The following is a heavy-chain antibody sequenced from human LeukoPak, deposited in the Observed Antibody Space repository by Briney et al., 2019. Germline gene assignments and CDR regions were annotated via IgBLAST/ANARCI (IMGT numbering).Heavy chain of an antibody. CDR1: GFTLSRYW. CDR3: ARGSVVAPNFDF. Sequence: GGSLRLSCEASGFTLSRYWMSWVRQAPGKGLEWVAYTNQDGSDEDYVDSVRGRFTISRDNAKNSLYLQMNSLRAEDTAVYYCARGSVVAPNFDFWGQGTLVTVSS. D-gene: IGHD2-15*01. J-gene: IGHJ4*02. V-gene: IGHV3-7*01. CDR2: TNQDGSDE.